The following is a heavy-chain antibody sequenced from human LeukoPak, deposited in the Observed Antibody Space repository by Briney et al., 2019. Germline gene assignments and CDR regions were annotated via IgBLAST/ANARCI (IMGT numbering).Heavy chain of an antibody. CDR1: GFTFSTYG. D-gene: IGHD6-6*01. CDR3: AKTPRYRAARQSRFDY. V-gene: IGHV3-30*18. J-gene: IGHJ4*02. CDR2: IEYDGSNI. Sequence: PGGSLRLSCAASGFTFSTYGMHWVRQAPGKGLEWVAVIEYDGSNIHYTDSVKGRFTISRDNSKKTLYLQMNSLRAEDTAVYYCAKTPRYRAARQSRFDYWGQGTLVTVSS.